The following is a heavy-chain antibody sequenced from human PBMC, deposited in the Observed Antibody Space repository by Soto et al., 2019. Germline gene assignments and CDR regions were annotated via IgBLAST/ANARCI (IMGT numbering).Heavy chain of an antibody. CDR1: GVSISSSNW. D-gene: IGHD3-10*01. J-gene: IGHJ5*02. Sequence: PSETLSLTCAVSGVSISSSNWWSWVRQPPGKGLERIGEIYHSGSTNYNPSLKSRVTISVDKSKNQFSLKLSSVTATDTAVYYCARAGFGELFSNWFDPWGQGTLVTVSS. V-gene: IGHV4-4*02. CDR3: ARAGFGELFSNWFDP. CDR2: IYHSGST.